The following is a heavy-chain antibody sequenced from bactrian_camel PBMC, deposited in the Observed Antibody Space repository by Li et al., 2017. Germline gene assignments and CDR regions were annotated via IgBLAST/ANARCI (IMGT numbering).Heavy chain of an antibody. J-gene: IGHJ4*01. CDR2: ISSDGRTT. CDR3: ATADGSSWLPFDD. V-gene: IGHV3S1*01. CDR1: GYTCYRYC. D-gene: IGHD6*01. Sequence: HVQLVESGGGSVQAGGSLRLSCQISGYTCYRYCLGWFREAPGKQRELFSTISSDGRTTWLLDSVKGRFTISRDNEKKKMYLQKNNLKTEDTAVYYCATADGSSWLPFDDWGQGTQVTVS.